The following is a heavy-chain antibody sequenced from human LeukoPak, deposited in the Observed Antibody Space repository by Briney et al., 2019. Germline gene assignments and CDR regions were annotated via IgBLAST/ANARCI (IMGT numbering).Heavy chain of an antibody. J-gene: IGHJ4*02. Sequence: TGGSLRLSCAGSGFNLSSYWIHWVRQGPGKGLVWVSRINTDGSTTTYGDSVKGRFTISRDNAKNTVFLQMNTLRAEDTAVYYSARAGSYRFDYWGQGTLVTVSS. V-gene: IGHV3-74*01. CDR3: ARAGSYRFDY. CDR1: GFNLSSYW. D-gene: IGHD1-26*01. CDR2: INTDGSTT.